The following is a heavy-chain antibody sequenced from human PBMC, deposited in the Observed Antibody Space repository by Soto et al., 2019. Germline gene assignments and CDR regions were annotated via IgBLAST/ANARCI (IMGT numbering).Heavy chain of an antibody. J-gene: IGHJ6*02. V-gene: IGHV1-69*01. Sequence: QVQLVQSGAEVKKPGSSVKVSCKASGGTFSSYAISWVRQATGQGLEWMGGIIPIFGTANYAQKFQGRVTITADESTSTAYMELSSLRSEDTAVYYCARVYYYGSGSRYYYYGMDVWGQGTTVTVSS. CDR2: IIPIFGTA. CDR1: GGTFSSYA. D-gene: IGHD3-10*01. CDR3: ARVYYYGSGSRYYYYGMDV.